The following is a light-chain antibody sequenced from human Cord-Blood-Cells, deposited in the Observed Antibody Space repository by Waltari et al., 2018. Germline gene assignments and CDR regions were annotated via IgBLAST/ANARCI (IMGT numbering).Light chain of an antibody. CDR3: QQSYSTPWT. J-gene: IGKJ1*01. CDR1: QSISSY. Sequence: DIQMTQSPSSLSASVRGRVTITCRASQSISSYLDWYQQKPGKAPKLLIYAASSLQSGVPSRFSGSGSGTDFTLTISSLQPEDFATYYCQQSYSTPWTFGQGTKVEIK. V-gene: IGKV1-39*01. CDR2: AAS.